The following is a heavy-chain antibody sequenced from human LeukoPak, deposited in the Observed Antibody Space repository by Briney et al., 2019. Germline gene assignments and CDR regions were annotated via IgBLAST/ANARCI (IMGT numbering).Heavy chain of an antibody. Sequence: ASVKVSCKASGYTFTRYGISWVRQAPGQGLEWMGWISGYNGNTNYAQKLQGRVTMTTDTSTSTAYMELRSLRSDDTAVYYCARAPYCSGGSCYGFADYWGQGTLVTVSS. CDR1: GYTFTRYG. CDR3: ARAPYCSGGSCYGFADY. D-gene: IGHD2-15*01. CDR2: ISGYNGNT. J-gene: IGHJ4*02. V-gene: IGHV1-18*01.